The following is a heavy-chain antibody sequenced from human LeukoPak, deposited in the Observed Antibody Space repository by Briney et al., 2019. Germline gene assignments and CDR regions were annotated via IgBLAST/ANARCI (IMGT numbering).Heavy chain of an antibody. J-gene: IGHJ3*02. D-gene: IGHD1-26*01. CDR2: FDPEDGET. Sequence: ASVTVSCKVSGYTLTELSMHWVRQAPGKGLEWMGGFDPEDGETIYAQKFQVRVTMTEDTSTDTAYMELSSLRSEVTAVYYCATEGSYYEHDAFDIWGQGTMVTVSS. CDR3: ATEGSYYEHDAFDI. V-gene: IGHV1-24*01. CDR1: GYTLTELS.